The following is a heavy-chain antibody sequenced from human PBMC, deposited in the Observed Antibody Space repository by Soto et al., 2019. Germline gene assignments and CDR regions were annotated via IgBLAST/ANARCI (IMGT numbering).Heavy chain of an antibody. D-gene: IGHD4-17*01. J-gene: IGHJ5*02. Sequence: GASVKVSCKASGYTFTGYYMHWVRQAPGQGLEWMGWINPNSGGTNYAQKFQGWVTMTRDTSISTAYMELSRLRSDDTAVYYCARAAYGDYANWFDPWGRGTLVTVSS. CDR1: GYTFTGYY. CDR2: INPNSGGT. CDR3: ARAAYGDYANWFDP. V-gene: IGHV1-2*04.